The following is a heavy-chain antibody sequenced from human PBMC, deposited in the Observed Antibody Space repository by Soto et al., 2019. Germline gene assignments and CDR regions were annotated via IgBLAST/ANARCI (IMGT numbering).Heavy chain of an antibody. J-gene: IGHJ6*02. D-gene: IGHD3-10*01. V-gene: IGHV3-33*01. CDR2: ILNDGSNR. CDR1: EFTSSNYG. CDR3: ARDDEYSGNGMDV. Sequence: QVQLVESGGGVVQPGRSLRFSCAASEFTSSNYGFHWVRQAPGKGLEWVAVILNDGSNRYHADSVKDRFTISRDNSKNTLYLQMTSLRAEDTAVYYCARDDEYSGNGMDVWGQGTTVTVS.